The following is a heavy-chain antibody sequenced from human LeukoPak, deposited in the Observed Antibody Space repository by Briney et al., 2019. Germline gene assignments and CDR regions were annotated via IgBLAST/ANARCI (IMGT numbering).Heavy chain of an antibody. J-gene: IGHJ4*02. D-gene: IGHD3-22*01. CDR3: ARGPHYHHSTGHFSY. Sequence: PGRSLRLSCAASGFTFSTYAMDWVRQAPGKGLEWVAVIWYDGSNKNYADSVKGRFTISRDNSKNTMYLQMNSLRAEDTAVYYCARGPHYHHSTGHFSYWGQGTLLTVSS. V-gene: IGHV3-33*01. CDR2: IWYDGSNK. CDR1: GFTFSTYA.